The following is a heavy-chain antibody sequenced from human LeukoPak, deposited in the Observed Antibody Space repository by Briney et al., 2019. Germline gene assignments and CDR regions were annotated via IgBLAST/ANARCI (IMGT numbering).Heavy chain of an antibody. CDR1: GFTFSSYG. CDR3: AKDLVMTTVYYYYGMDV. J-gene: IGHJ6*02. Sequence: PGGSLRLSCAASGFTFSSYGMHWVRQAPGKGLEWVAVISYDGSNKYYADSVKGRFTISRDNSKNTLYLQMNSLRAEDTAVYYCAKDLVMTTVYYYYGMDVWGQGTTVTVSS. D-gene: IGHD4-17*01. CDR2: ISYDGSNK. V-gene: IGHV3-30*18.